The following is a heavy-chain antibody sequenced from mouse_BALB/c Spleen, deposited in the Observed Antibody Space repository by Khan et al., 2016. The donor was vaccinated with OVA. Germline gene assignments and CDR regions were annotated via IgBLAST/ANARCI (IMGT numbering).Heavy chain of an antibody. Sequence: EVELVESGGGLVKPGGSLKLSCADSGFTFNKYAMSWVRQTPEKRLEWVASISSANNIHYPDSVKGQFNISRDNARSILYLEMSSLRSEETAMSYCVRVYYDGEKDCWGQGTSVTVSS. D-gene: IGHD1-1*01. V-gene: IGHV5-6-5*01. J-gene: IGHJ4*01. CDR3: VRVYYDGEKDC. CDR2: ISSANNI. CDR1: GFTFNKYA.